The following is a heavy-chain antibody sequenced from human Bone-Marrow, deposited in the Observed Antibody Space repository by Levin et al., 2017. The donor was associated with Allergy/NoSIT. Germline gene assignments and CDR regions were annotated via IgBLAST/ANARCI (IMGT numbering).Heavy chain of an antibody. CDR2: IYYSGST. D-gene: IGHD4-23*01. Sequence: KPSETLSLTFPFSFFSLPLSSFPFLLPPPSKRLEWIGYIYYSGSTNYNPSLKTRVTISVDTSNNLFSLNLSSVTAADSAVYYCARAIPSGGNSYYYFYMDVWGKGTTVTVSS. V-gene: IGHV4-59*01. CDR3: ARAIPSGGNSYYYFYMDV. J-gene: IGHJ6*03. CDR1: FFSLPLSS.